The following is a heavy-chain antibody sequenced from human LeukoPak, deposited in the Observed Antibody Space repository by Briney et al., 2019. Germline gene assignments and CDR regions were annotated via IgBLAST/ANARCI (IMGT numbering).Heavy chain of an antibody. CDR3: ARDRGVFSGSYPLYSFDY. V-gene: IGHV3-7*01. J-gene: IGHJ4*02. Sequence: GGSLRLSCAASGFIFKDYWMIWVRQAPGKGLEWVANIKQDGSEKYYVDSVKGRFTISRDNAKNSLYLQMNSLRAEDTAVYYCARDRGVFSGSYPLYSFDYWGQGTLVTVSS. CDR1: GFIFKDYW. CDR2: IKQDGSEK. D-gene: IGHD1-26*01.